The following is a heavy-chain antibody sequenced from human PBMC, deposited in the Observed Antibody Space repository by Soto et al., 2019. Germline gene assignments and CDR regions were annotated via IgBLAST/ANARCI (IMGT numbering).Heavy chain of an antibody. Sequence: PGESLKISCKGSGYSFRNNWITWVRQMPGKGLEWMGRIDLTDSYTSYSPSFQGHVSFSADTSINTAYLQWSSLRASDTAMYYCARXGGAHYDSSCYHYALDYWGQGTPVTVSS. V-gene: IGHV5-10-1*01. J-gene: IGHJ4*02. CDR2: IDLTDSYT. CDR1: GYSFRNNW. D-gene: IGHD3-22*01. CDR3: ARXGGAHYDSSCYHYALDY.